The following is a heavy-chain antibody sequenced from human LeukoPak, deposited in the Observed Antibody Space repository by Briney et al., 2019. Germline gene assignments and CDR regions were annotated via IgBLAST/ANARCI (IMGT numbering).Heavy chain of an antibody. J-gene: IGHJ4*02. CDR3: ARTEYYYDSSGYLSRPFDY. D-gene: IGHD3-22*01. V-gene: IGHV1-18*01. Sequence: ASVKVSCKASGYTFTSYGISWVRQAPGQGLEWMGWISAYNGNTNYAQKLQGRVTMTTDTSTSTAYMELRSLRSDDTAVYYCARTEYYYDSSGYLSRPFDYWGQGTLVTVSS. CDR2: ISAYNGNT. CDR1: GYTFTSYG.